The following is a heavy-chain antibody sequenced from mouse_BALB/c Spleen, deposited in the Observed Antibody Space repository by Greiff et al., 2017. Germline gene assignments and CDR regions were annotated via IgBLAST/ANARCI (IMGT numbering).Heavy chain of an antibody. D-gene: IGHD3-3*01. CDR3: ARLGGPHWYFDV. V-gene: IGHV5-17*02. J-gene: IGHJ1*01. Sequence: EVMLVESGGGLVQPGGSRKLSCAASGFTFSSFGMHWVRQAPEKGLEWVAYISSGSSTIYYADTVKGRFTIARDNPKNTLFLQMTSLRSEDTAMYYCARLGGPHWYFDVWGAGTTVTVSS. CDR1: GFTFSSFG. CDR2: ISSGSSTI.